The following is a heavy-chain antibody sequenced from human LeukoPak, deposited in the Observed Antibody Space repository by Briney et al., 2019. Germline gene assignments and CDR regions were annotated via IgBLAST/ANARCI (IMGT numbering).Heavy chain of an antibody. CDR2: ISYDGNNK. Sequence: GGSLRLSCVASGFIFRNYGMHWVRQAPGKGLEWVAAISYDGNNKHYADSVKGRLTISRDNSKNPLFLQMNGLRTEDTAVYYCAKEGIAVAGTGDDYWGQGTLVTVSS. V-gene: IGHV3-30*18. J-gene: IGHJ4*02. D-gene: IGHD6-19*01. CDR3: AKEGIAVAGTGDDY. CDR1: GFIFRNYG.